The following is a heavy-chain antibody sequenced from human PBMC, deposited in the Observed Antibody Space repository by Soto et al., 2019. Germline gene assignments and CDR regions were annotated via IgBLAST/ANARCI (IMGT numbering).Heavy chain of an antibody. V-gene: IGHV4-34*01. J-gene: IGHJ5*02. Sequence: PSETLSLTCVVSGGSFSSYHWAWIRQTPVKGLEWIGEIDENGSARYNPSLQGRVTLSLDTPKSQLSLSLSSVTAADTAVYYCARDCRASNFLPRWFDTWGQGTLVTVSS. D-gene: IGHD2-15*01. CDR2: IDENGSA. CDR3: ARDCRASNFLPRWFDT. CDR1: GGSFSSYH.